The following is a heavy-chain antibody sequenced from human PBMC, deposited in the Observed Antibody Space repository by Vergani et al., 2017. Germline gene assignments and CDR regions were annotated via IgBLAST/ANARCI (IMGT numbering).Heavy chain of an antibody. D-gene: IGHD3-3*01. V-gene: IGHV1-18*01. Sequence: QVQLVQSGAEVKKPGASVKVSCKASGYTFTSYGISWVRQAPGQGLEWMGWISAYNGNTNYAQKLQGRVTMTTDTSTSTAYMELRSLRSDDPAVYYCARDRGLRITLFGVVSPYYMDVGGKGTTVTVSS. J-gene: IGHJ6*03. CDR1: GYTFTSYG. CDR2: ISAYNGNT. CDR3: ARDRGLRITLFGVVSPYYMDV.